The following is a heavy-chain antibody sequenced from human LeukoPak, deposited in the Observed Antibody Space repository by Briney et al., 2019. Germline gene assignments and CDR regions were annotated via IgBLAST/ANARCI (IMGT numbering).Heavy chain of an antibody. J-gene: IGHJ4*02. Sequence: GGSLRLSCAASGFTFSSYGMHWVRQAPGKGLEWVAVISYDGSNKYYADSVKGRFTISRDNSKNTLYLQMNSLRAEDTAVYYRAKDLDIVVVPAAEAENDYWGQGTLVTVSS. CDR3: AKDLDIVVVPAAEAENDY. V-gene: IGHV3-30*18. CDR2: ISYDGSNK. D-gene: IGHD2-2*03. CDR1: GFTFSSYG.